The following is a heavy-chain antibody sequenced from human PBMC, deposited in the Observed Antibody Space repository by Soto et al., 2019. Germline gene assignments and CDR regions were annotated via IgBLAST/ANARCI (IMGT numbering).Heavy chain of an antibody. V-gene: IGHV4-34*01. Sequence: SETLSLTCAVYGGSFSGYYWSWIRQPPGKGLEWIGEINHSGSTNYNPSLKSRVTISVDTSKNQFSLKLSFVTAADTAVYYCARVLTRAARRLFRFDPWGQGTLVTVSS. CDR3: ARVLTRAARRLFRFDP. CDR1: GGSFSGYY. D-gene: IGHD6-6*01. CDR2: INHSGST. J-gene: IGHJ5*02.